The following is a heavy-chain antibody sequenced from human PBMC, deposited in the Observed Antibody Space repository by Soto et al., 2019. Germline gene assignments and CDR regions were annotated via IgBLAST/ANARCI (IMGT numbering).Heavy chain of an antibody. CDR2: IKQDASEK. Sequence: PGGSLRLSCAATGFSLSNYWMSWVRQGPGKGPEWVANIKQDASEKYYVDSVKGRFTISRDNDENSLYLQITSLSAPDTAVAHCARSLSDIPGESWGQGTLVTVSS. D-gene: IGHD2-21*01. CDR3: ARSLSDIPGES. CDR1: GFSLSNYW. J-gene: IGHJ5*02. V-gene: IGHV3-7*05.